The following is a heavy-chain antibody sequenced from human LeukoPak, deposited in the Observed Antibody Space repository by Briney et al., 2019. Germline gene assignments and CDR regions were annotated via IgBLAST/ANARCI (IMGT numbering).Heavy chain of an antibody. Sequence: GGSLRLSCAASGFTFSSYSMNWVRQAPGKGLEWVSYISSSSSTIYYADSVKGRFTISRDNSKNTPYLQMNSLRAEDTAVYYCARGPYSSSWYWFDPWGQGTLVTVSS. V-gene: IGHV3-48*01. CDR1: GFTFSSYS. D-gene: IGHD6-13*01. CDR3: ARGPYSSSWYWFDP. CDR2: ISSSSSTI. J-gene: IGHJ5*02.